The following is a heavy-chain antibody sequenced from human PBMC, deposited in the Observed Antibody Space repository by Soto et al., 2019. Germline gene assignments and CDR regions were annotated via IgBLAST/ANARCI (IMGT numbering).Heavy chain of an antibody. CDR2: IIPIFGTA. V-gene: IGHV1-69*13. CDR1: GCTFSSYA. D-gene: IGHD3-10*01. J-gene: IGHJ5*02. CDR3: ATDQMAYYYGSGRRNWFDP. Sequence: GASVKVSCKASGCTFSSYAIGWVRQAPGQGLEWMGGIIPIFGTANYAQKFQGRVTITADESTSTAYMELSSLRSEDTAVYYCATDQMAYYYGSGRRNWFDPSDQGTLVTLSS.